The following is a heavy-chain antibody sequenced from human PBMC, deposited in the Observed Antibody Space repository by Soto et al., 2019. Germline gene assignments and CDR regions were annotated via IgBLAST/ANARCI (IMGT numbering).Heavy chain of an antibody. CDR3: ARGDYDILTGYSPWFDP. V-gene: IGHV4-59*01. J-gene: IGHJ5*02. CDR2: IYYSGST. CDR1: GGSISSYC. D-gene: IGHD3-9*01. Sequence: SETLSLTCTVSGGSISSYCWSWIRQPPGKGLEWIGYIYYSGSTNYNPSLKSRVTISVDTSKNQFSLKLSSVTAADTAVYYCARGDYDILTGYSPWFDPWGQGTLVTVSS.